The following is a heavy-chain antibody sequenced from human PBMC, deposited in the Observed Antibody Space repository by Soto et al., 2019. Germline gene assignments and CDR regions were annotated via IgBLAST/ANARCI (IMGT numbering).Heavy chain of an antibody. D-gene: IGHD1-26*01. J-gene: IGHJ4*02. Sequence: ASVKVSCKASGYTFINYYIDWVRQAPGQGLEWMAIIDPNDGSTNYAQGFQGRLTVTRDTSTSTVYMDLSSLTSGDTAVYYCVRGRGGNYPFYFYHWGQGAPVTVSS. CDR3: VRGRGGNYPFYFYH. CDR2: IDPNDGST. V-gene: IGHV1-46*03. CDR1: GYTFINYY.